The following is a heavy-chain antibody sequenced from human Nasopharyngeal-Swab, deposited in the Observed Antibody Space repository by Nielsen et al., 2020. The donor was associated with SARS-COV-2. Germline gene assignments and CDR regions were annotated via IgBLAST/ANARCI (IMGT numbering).Heavy chain of an antibody. Sequence: GESLKISCTGAGFTFGDYAMSWFRQAQGKGLEWVTYIRNKDYGGTTEYAASVRGRFTISRDDSKNIAYLQMNSLTTEDTAIYYCTRDFPFSVDTATRGYMDVWGKGTTVTVSS. V-gene: IGHV3-49*03. CDR3: TRDFPFSVDTATRGYMDV. CDR2: IRNKDYGGTT. D-gene: IGHD5-18*01. CDR1: GFTFGDYA. J-gene: IGHJ6*03.